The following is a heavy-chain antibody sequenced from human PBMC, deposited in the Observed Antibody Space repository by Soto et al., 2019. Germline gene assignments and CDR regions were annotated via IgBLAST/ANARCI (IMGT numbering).Heavy chain of an antibody. CDR3: RTAPIKLWIYDY. J-gene: IGHJ4*02. D-gene: IGHD3-16*01. Sequence: GGSLRLSCAASGFLFSNAWMSWVRQGPGKGLEWVARIKSQSDGGATAYAAAVKGRFTISRDDSNNAVYLQMDSLTSDVTAVYYCRTAPIKLWIYDYWGQGTPVTVSS. CDR1: GFLFSNAW. CDR2: IKSQSDGGAT. V-gene: IGHV3-15*01.